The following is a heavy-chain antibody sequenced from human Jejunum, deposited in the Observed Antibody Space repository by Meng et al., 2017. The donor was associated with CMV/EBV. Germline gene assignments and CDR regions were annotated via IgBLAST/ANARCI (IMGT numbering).Heavy chain of an antibody. CDR1: EFPYW. Sequence: GSLKLAVAASEFPYWMPWVRPAPGKGLVWVSRINSDWSTARYADSVKGRFTISRDNAKNTLYLQMNSLRAENTAVYYCARGGGPDYWGRGTLVTVSS. J-gene: IGHJ4*02. CDR3: ARGGGPDY. D-gene: IGHD3-16*01. CDR2: INSDWSTA. V-gene: IGHV3-74*01.